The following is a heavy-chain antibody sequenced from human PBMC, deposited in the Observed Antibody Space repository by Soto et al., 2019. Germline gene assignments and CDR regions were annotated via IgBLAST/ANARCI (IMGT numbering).Heavy chain of an antibody. J-gene: IGHJ4*02. Sequence: QVQLVQSGAEVKIPGASVKVSCKASGYTFTTYYLHWVRQAPGQGLEWMGVIDPTGGSTRYAQKFQGRVTMTRDTSTSTVYVELSSLRSEDTAVYYCVREVVTTPNHRFDYWGQGTLVTVSS. V-gene: IGHV1-46*01. CDR1: GYTFTTYY. D-gene: IGHD4-4*01. CDR3: VREVVTTPNHRFDY. CDR2: IDPTGGST.